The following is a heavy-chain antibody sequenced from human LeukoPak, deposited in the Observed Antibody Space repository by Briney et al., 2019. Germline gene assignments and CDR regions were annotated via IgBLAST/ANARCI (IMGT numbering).Heavy chain of an antibody. CDR3: AKAKGFAAMYYFDF. Sequence: GRSLRLSCVASGLTLRGYAMHWVRQAPGKGLEWVSGISFNSGTMDYADSVRGRFTISRDNANNSLYLQMNSLRPEDTAWYYCAKAKGFAAMYYFDFWGQGALVTVSS. D-gene: IGHD3-10*01. J-gene: IGHJ4*02. CDR2: ISFNSGTM. V-gene: IGHV3-9*01. CDR1: GLTLRGYA.